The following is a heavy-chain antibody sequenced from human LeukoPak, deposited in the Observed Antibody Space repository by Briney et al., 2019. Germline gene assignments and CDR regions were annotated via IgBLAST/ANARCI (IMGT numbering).Heavy chain of an antibody. V-gene: IGHV1-8*01. Sequence: RASVKVSCKASGYTFTSHDINWVRQATGQGLGWMGWMNPNSANTGYAQKFQGRVTMTRNTSISTAYMELSSLRSEDTAVYYCARAVISGYSYENWFDPWGQGTLVTVSS. D-gene: IGHD5-18*01. J-gene: IGHJ5*02. CDR2: MNPNSANT. CDR1: GYTFTSHD. CDR3: ARAVISGYSYENWFDP.